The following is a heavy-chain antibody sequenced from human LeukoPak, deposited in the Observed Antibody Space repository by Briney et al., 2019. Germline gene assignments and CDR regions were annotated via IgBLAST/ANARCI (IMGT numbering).Heavy chain of an antibody. J-gene: IGHJ4*02. D-gene: IGHD3-10*01. CDR3: ARDHYYGSGKVDY. V-gene: IGHV1-2*04. Sequence: ASVKVSCKASGYTFTGYYMHWVRLAPGQGLEWMGWINPNSGGTNYAQKFQGWVTMTRDTSISTAYMELSRLRSDDTAVYYCARDHYYGSGKVDYWGQGTLVTVSS. CDR1: GYTFTGYY. CDR2: INPNSGGT.